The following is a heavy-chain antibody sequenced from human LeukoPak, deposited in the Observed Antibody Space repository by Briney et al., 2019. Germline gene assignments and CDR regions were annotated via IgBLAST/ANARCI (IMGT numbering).Heavy chain of an antibody. J-gene: IGHJ4*02. Sequence: ASXXVSCKASGYTFTSYDINWVRQATGQGLEWMGWMNPNSGNTGYAQKFQGRVTMTRNTSISTAYMELSSLRSEDTAVYYCARYQYYDFWSGPDYWGQGTLVTVSS. D-gene: IGHD3-3*01. V-gene: IGHV1-8*01. CDR1: GYTFTSYD. CDR3: ARYQYYDFWSGPDY. CDR2: MNPNSGNT.